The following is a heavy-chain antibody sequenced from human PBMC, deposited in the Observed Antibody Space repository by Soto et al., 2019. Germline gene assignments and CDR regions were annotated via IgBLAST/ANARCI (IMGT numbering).Heavy chain of an antibody. D-gene: IGHD3-10*01. J-gene: IGHJ4*02. Sequence: SETLSLTCAVYGGSFSGYYWTWIRQPPGTGLEWIGEINHSGSTNYNPSLKSRVTISVDTSKNQFSLKLTSVTAADTAVYYCAREKITCLFDYWGQVTLATVS. V-gene: IGHV4-34*01. CDR2: INHSGST. CDR1: GGSFSGYY. CDR3: AREKITCLFDY.